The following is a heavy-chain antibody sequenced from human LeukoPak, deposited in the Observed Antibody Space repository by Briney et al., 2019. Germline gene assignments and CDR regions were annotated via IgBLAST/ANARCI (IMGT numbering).Heavy chain of an antibody. Sequence: PSETLSLTCTVSGGSISSYYWSWMRQPPGKGLEWIGYIYYSGSTNYNPSLKSRVTISVDTSKNQFSLRLSSVTAADSAVYYCAGCGGEQSCHFDYWGQGTLVTVSS. V-gene: IGHV4-59*01. D-gene: IGHD3-10*01. CDR2: IYYSGST. J-gene: IGHJ4*02. CDR3: AGCGGEQSCHFDY. CDR1: GGSISSYY.